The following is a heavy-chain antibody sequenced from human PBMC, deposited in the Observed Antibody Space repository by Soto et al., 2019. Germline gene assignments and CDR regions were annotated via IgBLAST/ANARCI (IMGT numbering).Heavy chain of an antibody. CDR2: IYAGDSDT. V-gene: IGHV5-51*01. CDR1: AYSDSSYW. CDR3: ASAPALRGLDAFDI. Sequence: EVQLVQSGAEVKKPGESLKISCKGFAYSDSSYWIGWVRQMPGKGLEWMGIIYAGDSDTRYCPSFQGRVTISADKSIRTAYLQLSSLKASDSAMYFCASAPALRGLDAFDIWGQGTMLTVS. J-gene: IGHJ3*02.